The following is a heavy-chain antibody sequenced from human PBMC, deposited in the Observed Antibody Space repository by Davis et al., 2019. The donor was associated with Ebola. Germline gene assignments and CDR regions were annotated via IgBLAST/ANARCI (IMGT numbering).Heavy chain of an antibody. CDR3: AKDRYSYGSPDAFDI. D-gene: IGHD5-18*01. J-gene: IGHJ3*02. CDR1: GFTFSSYA. Sequence: PGGSLRLSCAASGFTFSSYAMSWVRQAPGKGLEWVSAISGSGGSTYYADSVKGRFTISRDNSKNTLYLQMNNLRAEDTAIYYCAKDRYSYGSPDAFDIWGQGTMVTVSS. V-gene: IGHV3-23*01. CDR2: ISGSGGST.